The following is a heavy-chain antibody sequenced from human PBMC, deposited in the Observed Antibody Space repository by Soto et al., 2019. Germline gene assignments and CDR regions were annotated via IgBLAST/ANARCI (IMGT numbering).Heavy chain of an antibody. CDR3: ARAPKGVSAMDFDY. Sequence: PSETLSLTCTVSGGSISSGDYYWSWIRQPPGKGLEWIGYIYYSGSTHYNPSLKSRVTISVDTSKNQFSLKLSSVTAADTAVYYCARAPKGVSAMDFDYWGQGTLVTVSS. CDR2: IYYSGST. D-gene: IGHD5-18*01. V-gene: IGHV4-30-4*01. CDR1: GGSISSGDYY. J-gene: IGHJ4*02.